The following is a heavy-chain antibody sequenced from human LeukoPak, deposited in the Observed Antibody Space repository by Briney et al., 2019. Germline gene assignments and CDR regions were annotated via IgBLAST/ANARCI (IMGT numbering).Heavy chain of an antibody. J-gene: IGHJ6*02. CDR3: ARDPNRRYCSSTSCYGYYYYGMDV. CDR2: IWYEGSNK. Sequence: GRSLRLSCAASGFTFCRYGMHWVPQAPGKGGEWVAVIWYEGSNKYYADSVKGRFTISRDSSKNTLYLQMNSLRAEDTAVYYCARDPNRRYCSSTSCYGYYYYGMDVWGQGTTVTVSS. D-gene: IGHD2-2*01. V-gene: IGHV3-33*01. CDR1: GFTFCRYG.